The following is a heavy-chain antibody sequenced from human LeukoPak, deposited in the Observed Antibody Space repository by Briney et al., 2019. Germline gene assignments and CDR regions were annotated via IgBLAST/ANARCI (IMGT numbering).Heavy chain of an antibody. D-gene: IGHD3-10*01. CDR1: GGSFSGYY. CDR3: ARYYYGSGSS. V-gene: IGHV4-34*01. J-gene: IGHJ5*02. Sequence: SETLSLTCAVYGGSFSGYYWSWIRQPPGKVLEWIGEINHSGSTNYNPSLKSRVTISVDTSKNQFSLKLSSVTAADTAVYYCARYYYGSGSSWGQGTLVTVSS. CDR2: INHSGST.